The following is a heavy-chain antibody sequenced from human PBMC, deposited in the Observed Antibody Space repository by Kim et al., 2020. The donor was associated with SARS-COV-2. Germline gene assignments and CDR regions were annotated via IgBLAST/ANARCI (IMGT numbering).Heavy chain of an antibody. CDR1: GFTFSSYA. CDR3: AKVSLGGAVAGTGWFDP. D-gene: IGHD6-19*01. CDR2: ISGSGGST. V-gene: IGHV3-23*01. Sequence: GGSLRLSCAASGFTFSSYAMSWVRQAPGKGLEWVAAISGSGGSTYYADSVKGRFTISRDNAKNTLYLQMNSLRAEDTAVYYCAKVSLGGAVAGTGWFDPWGQGTLVTVSS. J-gene: IGHJ5*02.